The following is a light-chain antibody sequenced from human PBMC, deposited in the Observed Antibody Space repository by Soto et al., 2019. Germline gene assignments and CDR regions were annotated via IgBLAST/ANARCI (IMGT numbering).Light chain of an antibody. J-gene: IGKJ1*01. CDR2: AAS. CDR3: QQSYSTPRT. V-gene: IGKV1-39*01. CDR1: QSISSY. Sequence: DLQMTQSPSSLSASAGDRVTITCRASQSISSYLNWYQQKPGKAPKLLIYAASSLQSGVPSTFSGSGSGTEFTLTISSLQPEDFATYYCQQSYSTPRTFGQGTKVEIK.